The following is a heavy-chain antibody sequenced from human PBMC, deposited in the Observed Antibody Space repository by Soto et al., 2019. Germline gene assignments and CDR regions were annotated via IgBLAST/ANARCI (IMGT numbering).Heavy chain of an antibody. J-gene: IGHJ6*02. CDR3: ARDGRRGYDMDV. V-gene: IGHV3-48*02. D-gene: IGHD6-6*01. Sequence: GGSLRLSCAASGFTLASYHMDWVRQAPGKGLEWVSYISSGSEAIYYADSVRGRFTIARDNAKNSLYLQMNSLRDEDTAVYYCARDGRRGYDMDVWGQGTTVTVSS. CDR1: GFTLASYH. CDR2: ISSGSEAI.